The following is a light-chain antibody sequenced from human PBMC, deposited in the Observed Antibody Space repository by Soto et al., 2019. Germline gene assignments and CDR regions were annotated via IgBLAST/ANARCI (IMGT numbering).Light chain of an antibody. J-gene: IGLJ2*01. Sequence: QSALTQPASVSGSPGQSITISCTGTSSDVGGYNYVSWYQQHPGKAPKLMIYEDSNRPSGVSNRFSGSKSGNTASLTISGLQAEDEADYYCSSYTSSSTVVFGGGTQLTVL. V-gene: IGLV2-14*01. CDR3: SSYTSSSTVV. CDR1: SSDVGGYNY. CDR2: EDS.